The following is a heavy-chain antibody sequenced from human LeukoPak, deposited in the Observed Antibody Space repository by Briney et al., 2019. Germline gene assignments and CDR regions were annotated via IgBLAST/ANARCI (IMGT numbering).Heavy chain of an antibody. D-gene: IGHD2-15*01. CDR2: IIPIFGTA. V-gene: IGHV1-69*13. Sequence: SVKVSCKASGGTFSSYAISWVRQAPGQGLEWMGGIIPIFGTANYAQKFQGRVTITADESTSTAYMELSSLRSEDTAVYYCARPHCSGGSCYEMYYYYGMDVWGQGTTVTVSS. J-gene: IGHJ6*02. CDR1: GGTFSSYA. CDR3: ARPHCSGGSCYEMYYYYGMDV.